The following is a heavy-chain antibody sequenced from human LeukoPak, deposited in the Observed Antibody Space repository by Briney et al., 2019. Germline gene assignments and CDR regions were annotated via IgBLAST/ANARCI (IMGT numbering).Heavy chain of an antibody. CDR2: INPTSGGT. J-gene: IGHJ4*02. CDR3: ARADYGHYFYY. CDR1: GYAFTGYY. Sequence: ASVKVSYSASGYAFTGYYMHWVRQAPGQGLEWMGWINPTSGGTNYAQKFQGRVTMTRDTSISTAYMELSRLTSDDTAVYYCARADYGHYFYYGGQGTLVTVSS. D-gene: IGHD4-17*01. V-gene: IGHV1-2*02.